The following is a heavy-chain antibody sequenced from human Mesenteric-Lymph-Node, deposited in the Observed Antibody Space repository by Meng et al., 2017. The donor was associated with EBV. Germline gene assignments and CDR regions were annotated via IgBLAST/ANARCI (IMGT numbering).Heavy chain of an antibody. J-gene: IGHJ4*02. V-gene: IGHV1-3*01. CDR2: INDGDGET. CDR1: GYTCTAVA. CDR3: ARGYVLADPTGTNSFDY. Sequence: GLLVRCGAVGKQPGASLKASVKASGYTCTAVAMHWVSQAPGQGLEWLGWINDGDGETTYSPTFQGRVAITMDTSTNIAYLELSTLTSEDAAIYFCARGYVLADPTGTNSFDYWGQGALVTVSS. D-gene: IGHD1-1*01.